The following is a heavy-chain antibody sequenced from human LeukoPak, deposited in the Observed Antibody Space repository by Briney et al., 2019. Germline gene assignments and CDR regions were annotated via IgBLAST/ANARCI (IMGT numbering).Heavy chain of an antibody. Sequence: GGSLRLSCSASGFTFSIYNMNWVRQTPGKGLEWVSSISGSSSYIYYADSVKGRFTISRDNAKRSLYLQMNSLRAEDTAVYYCAKDLSSWCSGVFDIWGQGTMVTVSS. CDR1: GFTFSIYN. J-gene: IGHJ3*02. CDR2: ISGSSSYI. D-gene: IGHD6-13*01. CDR3: AKDLSSWCSGVFDI. V-gene: IGHV3-21*04.